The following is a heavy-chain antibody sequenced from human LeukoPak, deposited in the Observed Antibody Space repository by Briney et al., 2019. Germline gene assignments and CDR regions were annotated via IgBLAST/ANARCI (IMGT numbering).Heavy chain of an antibody. V-gene: IGHV6-1*01. Sequence: SQTLSLTCAISGDSVSSKSAAWHWIRQSPSRGLEWLGRTYYRSKWYNDYAVSVESRIIINSDTSKNRFSLQLNSVTPEDTAVYYCARLGGREIDYWGQGTLVTVSS. CDR3: ARLGGREIDY. D-gene: IGHD3-16*01. J-gene: IGHJ4*02. CDR1: GDSVSSKSAA. CDR2: TYYRSKWYN.